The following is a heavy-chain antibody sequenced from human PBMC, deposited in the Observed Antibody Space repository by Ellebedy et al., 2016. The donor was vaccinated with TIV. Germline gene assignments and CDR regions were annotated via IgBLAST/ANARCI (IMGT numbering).Heavy chain of an antibody. Sequence: SETLSLTXTVSGVSIRSFYWNWIRQPAGKGLEWIGRIYTSGSPNYNPSLKSRVTMSVDTSKNLFSLSLTSVTAADTAVYFCARLAWDSSGFPRNYFDYWGQGTLVTVSS. V-gene: IGHV4-4*07. CDR1: GVSIRSFY. D-gene: IGHD3-22*01. CDR3: ARLAWDSSGFPRNYFDY. CDR2: IYTSGSP. J-gene: IGHJ4*02.